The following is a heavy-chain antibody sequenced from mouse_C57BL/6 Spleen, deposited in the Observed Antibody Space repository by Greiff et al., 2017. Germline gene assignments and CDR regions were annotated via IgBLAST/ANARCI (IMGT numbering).Heavy chain of an antibody. Sequence: VKLMESGAELVRPGASVKLSCKASGYTFTDYYINWVKQRPGQGLEWIARIYPGSGNTYYNEKFKGKATLTAEESSSTAYMQLSSLTSEDSAVYFCARARTGTLDFDYWGQGTTLTVSS. CDR3: ARARTGTLDFDY. CDR2: IYPGSGNT. J-gene: IGHJ2*01. V-gene: IGHV1-76*01. CDR1: GYTFTDYY. D-gene: IGHD4-1*01.